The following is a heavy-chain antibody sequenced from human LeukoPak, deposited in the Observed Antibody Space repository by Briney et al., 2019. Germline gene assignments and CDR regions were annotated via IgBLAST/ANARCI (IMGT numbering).Heavy chain of an antibody. J-gene: IGHJ4*02. CDR3: ARGPEDY. Sequence: GGSLRLSCVASGFTFSYYSMNWVRQAPGKGLEWVSYISSSDSTTYYADSVKGRFTISRDNAKNSLYLQMNSLRPEDTAVYYCARGPEDYWGQGTLVTVSS. CDR2: ISSSDSTT. CDR1: GFTFSYYS. V-gene: IGHV3-48*04.